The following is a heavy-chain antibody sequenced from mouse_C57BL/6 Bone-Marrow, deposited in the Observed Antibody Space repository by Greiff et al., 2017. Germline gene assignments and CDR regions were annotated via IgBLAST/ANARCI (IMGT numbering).Heavy chain of an antibody. J-gene: IGHJ2*01. CDR3: ARAFYYFDY. V-gene: IGHV1-22*01. CDR1: GYTFTDYN. CDR2: INPNNGGT. Sequence: EVQVVESGPELVKPGASVKMSCKASGYTFTDYNMYWVKQSHGKSLEWIGYINPNNGGTSYNQKFKGKATLTVNKSSSTAYMELRSLTSEDSAVYYCARAFYYFDYWGQGTTLTVSS.